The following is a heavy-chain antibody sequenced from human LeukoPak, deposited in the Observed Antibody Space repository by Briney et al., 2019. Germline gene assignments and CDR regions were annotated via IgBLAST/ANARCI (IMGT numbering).Heavy chain of an antibody. D-gene: IGHD3-10*01. Sequence: PGGSLRLSCAASGFTFSSYEMNWVRQAPGKGLEWVSYISSSGSTIYYADSVKGRFTISRDNSKNTLYLQMNSLRAEDTAVYYCAKDSMVRGVIEAFDIWGQGTMVTVSS. J-gene: IGHJ3*02. V-gene: IGHV3-48*03. CDR3: AKDSMVRGVIEAFDI. CDR1: GFTFSSYE. CDR2: ISSSGSTI.